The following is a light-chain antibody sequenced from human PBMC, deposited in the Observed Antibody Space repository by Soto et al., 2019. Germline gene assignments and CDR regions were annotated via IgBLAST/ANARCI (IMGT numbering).Light chain of an antibody. J-gene: IGKJ3*01. V-gene: IGKV3-20*01. CDR2: DAS. CDR1: QSVASNH. Sequence: EVVLTQSPGTLSLSAGERATLSCRASQSVASNHLAWYQQRPGQAPRLLIYDASTRAAGIPDRFSGSGSGTDFTLTTNRLEPEDFGVFFCHHYGRSPIFTFGPGTTVDMK. CDR3: HHYGRSPIFT.